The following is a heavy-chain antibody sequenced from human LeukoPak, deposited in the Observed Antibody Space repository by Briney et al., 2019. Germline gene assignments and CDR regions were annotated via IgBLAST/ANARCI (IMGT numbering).Heavy chain of an antibody. CDR3: AREVVVPAAEKPFFDY. CDR1: GFTFDDYG. V-gene: IGHV3-20*04. D-gene: IGHD2-2*01. CDR2: INWNGGST. J-gene: IGHJ4*02. Sequence: GGSLRLSCAASGFTFDDYGMSWVRQAPGKGLEWVSGINWNGGSTGYADSVKGRFTISRDNAKNSLYLQMNSLRAEDTALYYCAREVVVPAAEKPFFDYWGQGTLVTVSS.